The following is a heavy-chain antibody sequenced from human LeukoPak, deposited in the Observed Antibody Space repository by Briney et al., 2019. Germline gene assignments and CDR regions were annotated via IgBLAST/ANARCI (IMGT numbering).Heavy chain of an antibody. D-gene: IGHD5-12*01. J-gene: IGHJ3*02. CDR2: INAGNGNT. V-gene: IGHV1-3*01. CDR1: VYTFISYA. Sequence: GSVNDSCMASVYTFISYAMHWVRPAPGQRRAWVGWINAGNGNTKYSQKFQGRVTITSDTSASTAYMEGSSLRSEEPAVYYCASLYGRYDGAFDIWSQGTMVTVSS. CDR3: ASLYGRYDGAFDI.